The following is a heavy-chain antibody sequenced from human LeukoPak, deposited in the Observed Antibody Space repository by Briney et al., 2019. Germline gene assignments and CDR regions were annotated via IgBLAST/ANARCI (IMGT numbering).Heavy chain of an antibody. CDR1: GGSISSYY. CDR3: AREERYGGNSGECNWFDP. D-gene: IGHD4-23*01. V-gene: IGHV4-59*01. Sequence: TSETLSLTCTVSGGSISSYYWSWIRQPPGKGLEWIGYIYYSGSTNYNPSLKSRVTISVDTSKNQFSLKLSSVTAADTAVYYCAREERYGGNSGECNWFDPWGREPWSPSPQ. CDR2: IYYSGST. J-gene: IGHJ5*02.